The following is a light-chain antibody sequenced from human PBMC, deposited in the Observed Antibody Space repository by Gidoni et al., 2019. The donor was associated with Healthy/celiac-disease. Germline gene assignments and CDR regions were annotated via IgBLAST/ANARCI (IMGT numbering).Light chain of an antibody. CDR2: DDS. CDR1: NIGSKS. CDR3: QVWDSSSDHWV. V-gene: IGLV3-21*03. J-gene: IGLJ3*02. Sequence: SYVLTQPHSVSVAPGKTARLACGGNNIGSKSVHWYQQKPGQAPVLVVYDDSDRSSGIPERFSGSNSGDTATLTISGVEAVDEADYYCQVWDSSSDHWVFGGGTKLTVL.